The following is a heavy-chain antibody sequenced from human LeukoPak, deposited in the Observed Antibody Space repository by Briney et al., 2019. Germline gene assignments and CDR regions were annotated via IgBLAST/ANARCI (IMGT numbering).Heavy chain of an antibody. CDR2: INHSGST. CDR3: ATYIVGATQA. CDR1: GGSFSGYY. Sequence: SETLSLTCAVYGGSFSGYYWSWIGQPPGKGGEWIGEINHSGSTNYNPSLKSGVTISVDTSKNQFSLKLSSVTAADTAVYYCATYIVGATQAWGQGTLVTVSS. V-gene: IGHV4-34*01. J-gene: IGHJ5*02. D-gene: IGHD1-26*01.